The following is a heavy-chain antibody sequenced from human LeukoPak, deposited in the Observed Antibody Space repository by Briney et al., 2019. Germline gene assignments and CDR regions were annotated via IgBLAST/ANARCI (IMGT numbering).Heavy chain of an antibody. V-gene: IGHV1-2*02. J-gene: IGHJ4*02. D-gene: IGHD3-22*01. CDR1: GYTFTGYY. CDR3: AVYYYDSNDYFDY. Sequence: ASVKVSCKASGYTFTGYYMHWVRQAPGQGLEWMGWINPNSGGTNYAQKFQGRVTMTRDTSISTAYMELSRLRSDDTAVYHCAVYYYDSNDYFDYWGQGTLVTVSS. CDR2: INPNSGGT.